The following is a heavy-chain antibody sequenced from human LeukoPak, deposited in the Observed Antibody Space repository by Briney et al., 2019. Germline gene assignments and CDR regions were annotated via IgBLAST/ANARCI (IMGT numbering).Heavy chain of an antibody. J-gene: IGHJ3*02. Sequence: ASVKVSCKASGYTFTSYAISWVRQAPGQGLEWMGGIIPIFGTANYAQKFQGRVTITADKSTSTAYMELSSLRSEDTAVYYCARDAGRIVGATGAFDIWGQGTMVTVSS. CDR1: GYTFTSYA. V-gene: IGHV1-69*06. D-gene: IGHD1-26*01. CDR3: ARDAGRIVGATGAFDI. CDR2: IIPIFGTA.